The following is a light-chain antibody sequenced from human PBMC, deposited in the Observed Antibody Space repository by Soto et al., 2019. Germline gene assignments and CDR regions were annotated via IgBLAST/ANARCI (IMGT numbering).Light chain of an antibody. Sequence: QSALTQPASVSGSPGQSINISCTGTSSDVGRYNYVSWCQQHPGKAPKLIIYDVNTRPSGVSNRFSGSKSGNTASLTISGLQAEDEADYYCSSYTSSSTVVFGGGTKLTVL. CDR3: SSYTSSSTVV. J-gene: IGLJ2*01. CDR1: SSDVGRYNY. V-gene: IGLV2-14*01. CDR2: DVN.